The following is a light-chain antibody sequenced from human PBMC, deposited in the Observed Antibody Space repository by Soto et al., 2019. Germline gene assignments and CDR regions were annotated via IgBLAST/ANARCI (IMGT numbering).Light chain of an antibody. CDR2: EGS. Sequence: QSALTQPASVSGSPGQSITISCTGASSDVGSYNLVSWYQHHPGKAPKLMIYEGSKRPSGVSNRFSGSKSGNTASLTISGLQAEDEADYYCCSYAGSITFYVFGTGTKLTVL. V-gene: IGLV2-23*01. CDR1: SSDVGSYNL. J-gene: IGLJ1*01. CDR3: CSYAGSITFYV.